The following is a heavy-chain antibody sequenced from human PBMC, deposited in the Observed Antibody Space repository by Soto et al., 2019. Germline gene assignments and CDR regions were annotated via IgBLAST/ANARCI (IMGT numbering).Heavy chain of an antibody. CDR3: SGCSGGACHQNYGMDV. CDR1: GFTFSTCT. V-gene: IGHV3-21*01. Sequence: EVHLVESGGGLVKPGGSLRLSCAVSGFTFSTCTMNWVRQAPGKGLEWVSSISPSTSHIYYADSVKGRFTISRDKAKNSLFLQMNSLRAEDTDVYYCSGCSGGACHQNYGMDVWGQGTTVTVSS. CDR2: ISPSTSHI. D-gene: IGHD2-15*01. J-gene: IGHJ6*02.